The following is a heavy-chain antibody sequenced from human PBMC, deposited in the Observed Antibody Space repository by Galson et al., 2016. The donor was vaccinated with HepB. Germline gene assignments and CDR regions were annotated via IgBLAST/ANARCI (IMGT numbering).Heavy chain of an antibody. V-gene: IGHV3-11*04. CDR3: ARIGMGIIDR. CDR1: GFSFSDYF. Sequence: SLRLSCATSGFSFSDYFMTWIRQAPGKGLEWVSYISSTGSSIYYADAVKGRFTISRDNAKKSHYLEMNSLRVEDTALYYCARIGMGIIDRWGQGLMVTVFS. J-gene: IGHJ3*01. CDR2: ISSTGSSI. D-gene: IGHD5-24*01.